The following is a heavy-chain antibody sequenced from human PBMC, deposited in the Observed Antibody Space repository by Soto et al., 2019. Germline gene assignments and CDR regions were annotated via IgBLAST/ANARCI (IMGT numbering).Heavy chain of an antibody. D-gene: IGHD6-19*01. CDR2: SYWDDDK. CDR3: SHTTYSSYFDY. Sequence: QITLKESGHPLVKPTHTRTLTCTFSGFSLSTSGVGVGWIRQPPGKALEGLALSYWDDDKRYSPSLKSRLTITKDTSKNQVVLTMTNMDPVDTATDYGSHTTYSSYFDYWGQGTLVTVSS. CDR1: GFSLSTSGVG. V-gene: IGHV2-5*02. J-gene: IGHJ4*02.